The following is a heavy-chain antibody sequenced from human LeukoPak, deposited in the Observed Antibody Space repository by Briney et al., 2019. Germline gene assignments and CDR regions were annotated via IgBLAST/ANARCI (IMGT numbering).Heavy chain of an antibody. CDR1: GLPFSNSG. CDR2: IRCDGSEK. V-gene: IGHV3-30*02. Sequence: GGSLRLSCAASGLPFSNSGMHWVRQAPGKGLEWVSCIRCDGSEKYYADSVKGRFTISRDNAKNALYLQMNSLRGEDTAVYYCYGRTVVDVPYWCQGPLVLVTA. D-gene: IGHD3-10*01. J-gene: IGHJ4*02. CDR3: YGRTVVDVPY.